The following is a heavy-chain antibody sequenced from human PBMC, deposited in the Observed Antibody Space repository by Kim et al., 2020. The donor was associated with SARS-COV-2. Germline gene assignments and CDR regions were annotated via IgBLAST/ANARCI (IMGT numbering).Heavy chain of an antibody. J-gene: IGHJ6*02. CDR2: ISSSSSYI. Sequence: GGSLRLSCAASGFTFSSYSMNWVRQAPGKGLEWVSSISSSSSYIYYADSVKGRFTISRDNAKNSLYVQMNSLRAEDTAVYYCARDPQSAGTYYYYYGMYVWGQGTTVTVSS. V-gene: IGHV3-21*01. D-gene: IGHD6-19*01. CDR3: ARDPQSAGTYYYYYGMYV. CDR1: GFTFSSYS.